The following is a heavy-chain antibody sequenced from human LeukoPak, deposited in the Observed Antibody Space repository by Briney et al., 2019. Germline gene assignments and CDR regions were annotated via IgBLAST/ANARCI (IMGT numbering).Heavy chain of an antibody. J-gene: IGHJ4*02. Sequence: PSETLSLTCAVYGGSFSGYYWSWIRQPPGKGLEWIGEINHSGSTNYNPSLKSRVTISVDTSKNQFSLKLSSVTAADTAAYYCARSGGSGSYPIDYWGQGTLVTVSS. V-gene: IGHV4-34*01. CDR2: INHSGST. CDR1: GGSFSGYY. CDR3: ARSGGSGSYPIDY. D-gene: IGHD3-10*01.